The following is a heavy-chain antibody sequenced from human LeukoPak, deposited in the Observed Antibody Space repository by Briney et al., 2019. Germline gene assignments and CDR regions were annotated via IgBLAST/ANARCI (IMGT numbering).Heavy chain of an antibody. Sequence: SETLSLTCAVYGGSFIGFHWNWIRQPPGKGLEWIGDINHSGSTNYNPSLTSRVTISVDPSKNQFSLKLTSVTAADTAMYYCARVSGYDWESFYDYWGQGSLVTVSS. CDR3: ARVSGYDWESFYDY. D-gene: IGHD5-12*01. V-gene: IGHV4-34*01. CDR1: GGSFIGFH. J-gene: IGHJ4*02. CDR2: INHSGST.